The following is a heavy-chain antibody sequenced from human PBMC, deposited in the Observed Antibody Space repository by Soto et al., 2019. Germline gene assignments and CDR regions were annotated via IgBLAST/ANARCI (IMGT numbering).Heavy chain of an antibody. Sequence: PGGSLRLSCAASGFTFSSYSMNWVRQAPGEGLEWVSSISSSSSYIYYADSVKGRFTISRDNAKNSLYLQMNSLRAEDTVVYYCARNSGSHGQGMDVWGQGTTVTVSS. V-gene: IGHV3-21*01. D-gene: IGHD2-15*01. CDR1: GFTFSSYS. J-gene: IGHJ6*02. CDR2: ISSSSSYI. CDR3: ARNSGSHGQGMDV.